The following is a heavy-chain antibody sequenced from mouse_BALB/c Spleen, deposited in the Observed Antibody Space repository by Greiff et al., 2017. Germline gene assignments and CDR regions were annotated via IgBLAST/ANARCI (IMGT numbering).Heavy chain of an antibody. D-gene: IGHD2-14*01. V-gene: IGHV14-3*02. CDR3: ARKPYYRYDEYAMDY. Sequence: VQLKQSGAELVKPGASVKLSCTASGFNIKDSYMHWVKQRPEQGLEWIGRIDPANGNTKYDPKFQGKATITADTSSNTAYLQLSSLTSEDTAVYYCARKPYYRYDEYAMDYWGQGTSVTVSS. CDR2: IDPANGNT. CDR1: GFNIKDSY. J-gene: IGHJ4*01.